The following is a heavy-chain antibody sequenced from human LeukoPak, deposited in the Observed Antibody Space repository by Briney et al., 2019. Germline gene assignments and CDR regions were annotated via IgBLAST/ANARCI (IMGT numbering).Heavy chain of an antibody. CDR2: ISWDDYK. V-gene: IGHV2-5*02. J-gene: IGHJ4*02. Sequence: SGPTLVRPTQTLTLTCTFSGFSLTTNGVGVAWIRQPPGKALEWLALISWDDYKRSSPSLRSRLAITKDTSKNQVVLTMTEIDAMDTATYFCAHSGYNSGFYFDYWGQGTLVAVSS. D-gene: IGHD6-19*01. CDR1: GFSLTTNGVG. CDR3: AHSGYNSGFYFDY.